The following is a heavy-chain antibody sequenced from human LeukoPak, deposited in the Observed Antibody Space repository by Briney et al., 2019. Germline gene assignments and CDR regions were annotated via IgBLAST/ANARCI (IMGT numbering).Heavy chain of an antibody. CDR1: GFIFSSYS. CDR3: ARGLYYDSSGTHDAFDI. J-gene: IGHJ3*02. Sequence: GGSLRLSCEASGFIFSSYSMNWVRQAPGKGLEWVSSISSTSSYIYYADSVKGRFTISRDNAKNSLYLQMNSLRAEDTAVYYCARGLYYDSSGTHDAFDIWGQGTMVTVSS. CDR2: ISSTSSYI. D-gene: IGHD3-22*01. V-gene: IGHV3-21*01.